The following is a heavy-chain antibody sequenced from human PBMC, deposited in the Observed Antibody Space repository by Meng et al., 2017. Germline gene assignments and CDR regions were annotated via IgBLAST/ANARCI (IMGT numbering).Heavy chain of an antibody. Sequence: SETLSLTCTVSGGSISSSSYYWGWIRQPPGKGLEWIGSIYYSGSTYYNPSLKSRVTISVDTSKNQFSLKLSPVTAADTAVYYCAREAGSLEAFDIWGQGTMVTVSS. CDR3: AREAGSLEAFDI. J-gene: IGHJ3*02. CDR1: GGSISSSSYY. D-gene: IGHD1-26*01. CDR2: IYYSGST. V-gene: IGHV4-39*07.